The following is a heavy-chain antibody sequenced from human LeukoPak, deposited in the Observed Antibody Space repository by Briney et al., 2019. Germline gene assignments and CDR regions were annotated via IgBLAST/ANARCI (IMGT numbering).Heavy chain of an antibody. CDR2: IYSDGST. V-gene: IGHV3-53*01. D-gene: IGHD3-16*02. Sequence: GGSLRLSCAASGFIVSSNYMSWVRQAPGKGLEWVSVIYSDGSTYYADSVKGRFTISRDNTKNSLYLQMNSLRAEDTAVYYCARGTYDYVWESYRYQEKKPGGYWGQGTLVTVSS. CDR3: ARGTYDYVWESYRYQEKKPGGY. J-gene: IGHJ4*02. CDR1: GFIVSSNY.